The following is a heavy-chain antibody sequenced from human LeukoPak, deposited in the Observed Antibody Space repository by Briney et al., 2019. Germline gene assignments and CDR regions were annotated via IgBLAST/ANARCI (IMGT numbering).Heavy chain of an antibody. D-gene: IGHD3-3*01. CDR3: ARFITFLGVFINGYYYRDV. CDR2: IKQDGSEK. J-gene: IGHJ6*03. V-gene: IGHV3-7*01. CDR1: GFTFSSYW. Sequence: SGGSLRLSCAASGFTFSSYWMSWVRQAPGKGLEWVANIKQDGSEKYYVDSVKGRFTISRDNAKNSLYLQMNSLRAEDTAVYYCARFITFLGVFINGYYYRDVGGKGPTVPVP.